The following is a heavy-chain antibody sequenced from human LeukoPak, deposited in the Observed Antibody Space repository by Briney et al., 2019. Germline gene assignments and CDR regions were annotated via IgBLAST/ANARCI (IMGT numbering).Heavy chain of an antibody. CDR1: GFTFSSYS. J-gene: IGHJ4*02. Sequence: PGGSLRLSCAASGFTFSSYSMNWVRQAPGKGLEWVSYISSSSSTIYYADSVKGRFTISRDNAKNSLYLQMNSLRAEDTAVYYCARDERRVEHTTAMVRFDYWGQGTLVTVSS. V-gene: IGHV3-48*04. CDR2: ISSSSSTI. CDR3: ARDERRVEHTTAMVRFDY. D-gene: IGHD5-18*01.